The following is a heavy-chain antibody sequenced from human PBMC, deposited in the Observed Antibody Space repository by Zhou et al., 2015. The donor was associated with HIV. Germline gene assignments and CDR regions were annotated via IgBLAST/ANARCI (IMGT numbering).Heavy chain of an antibody. CDR3: ARTGHYYYYYMDV. CDR1: GFTFSAYA. J-gene: IGHJ6*03. D-gene: IGHD1/OR15-1a*01. Sequence: EVRLWQSGGGLVQPGGSLRLSCAASGFTFSAYAMTWVRQAPGKGLEWVSAIRDNGGRTYYADSVKGRFTISRDNSKNMLYLQMNSLRAEDTAVYYCARTGHYYYYYMDVWGKGTTVTVSS. CDR2: IRDNGGRT. V-gene: IGHV3-23*01.